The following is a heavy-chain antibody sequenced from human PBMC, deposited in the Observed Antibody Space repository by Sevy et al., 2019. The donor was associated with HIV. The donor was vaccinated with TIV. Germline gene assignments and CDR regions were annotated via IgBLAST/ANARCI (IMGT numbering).Heavy chain of an antibody. CDR2: IPYDGSNK. V-gene: IGHV3-30-3*01. D-gene: IGHD1-26*01. CDR1: GFTFRSYT. J-gene: IGHJ4*02. CDR3: ARDGAMATVGNFDY. Sequence: GGSLRLSCAASGFTFRSYTMHWVRQAPGKGLEWVAVIPYDGSNKYQADSVKGRFTISRDNSKNTLYLQMNSLRAEDTDVYYCARDGAMATVGNFDYWGQGTLVTVSS.